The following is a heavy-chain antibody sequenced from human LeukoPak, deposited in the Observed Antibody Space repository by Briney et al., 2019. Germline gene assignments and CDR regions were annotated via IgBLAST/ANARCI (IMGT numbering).Heavy chain of an antibody. CDR3: AKDRRLYYYGSGSYHFDY. D-gene: IGHD3-10*01. CDR1: GGTFSSYA. V-gene: IGHV1-69*06. CDR2: IIPIFGTA. J-gene: IGHJ4*02. Sequence: GASVKVSCKASGGTFSSYAISWVRQAPGQGLEWMGGIIPIFGTANYAQKFQGRVTITADKSTSTAYMELSSLRAEDTAVYYCAKDRRLYYYGSGSYHFDYWGQGTLVTVSS.